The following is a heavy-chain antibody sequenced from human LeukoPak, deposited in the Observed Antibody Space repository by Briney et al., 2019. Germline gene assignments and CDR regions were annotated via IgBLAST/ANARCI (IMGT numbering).Heavy chain of an antibody. CDR3: ARGQGIAARPRWFDP. CDR1: GGSISSYY. D-gene: IGHD6-6*01. V-gene: IGHV4-59*01. Sequence: PSETLSLTCTVSGGSISSYYWSWIRQPPGKGLEWIGYIYYSGSTNYNPSLKSRVTMSVDTSKNQFSLKLSSVTAADTAVYYCARGQGIAARPRWFDPWGQGTLVTVSS. J-gene: IGHJ5*02. CDR2: IYYSGST.